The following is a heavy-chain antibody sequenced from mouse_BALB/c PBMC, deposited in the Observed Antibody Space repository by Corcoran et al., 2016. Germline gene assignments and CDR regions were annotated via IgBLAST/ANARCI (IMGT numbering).Heavy chain of an antibody. Sequence: QIQLVQSGPELKKPGETVKISCKASGYTFTNYGMNWVKQAPGKGLKWMGWINTYTGEPTYADDFKGRFAFSLETSASTAYFQINNLKNEDTATYFCARFYYDYRDFDYWGQGTTLTVSS. CDR1: GYTFTNYG. CDR3: ARFYYDYRDFDY. V-gene: IGHV9-3-1*01. CDR2: INTYTGEP. D-gene: IGHD2-4*01. J-gene: IGHJ2*01.